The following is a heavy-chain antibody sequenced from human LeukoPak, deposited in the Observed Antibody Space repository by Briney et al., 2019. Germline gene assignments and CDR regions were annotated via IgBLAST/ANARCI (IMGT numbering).Heavy chain of an antibody. Sequence: TPSETLSLTCTVSGGSISSYYWSWIRQPPGKGLEWIGYIYYSGSTNYNPSPKSRVTISVDTSKNQFSLKLSSVTAADTAVYYCARVFSIRDYYDSSGYYPLYYYYYGMDVWGQGTTVTVSS. D-gene: IGHD3-22*01. J-gene: IGHJ6*02. CDR2: IYYSGST. CDR1: GGSISSYY. V-gene: IGHV4-59*01. CDR3: ARVFSIRDYYDSSGYYPLYYYYYGMDV.